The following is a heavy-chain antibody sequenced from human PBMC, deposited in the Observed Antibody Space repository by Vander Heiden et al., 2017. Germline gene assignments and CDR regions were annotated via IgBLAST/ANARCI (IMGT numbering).Heavy chain of an antibody. CDR1: GGSISSSSYY. J-gene: IGHJ3*02. D-gene: IGHD5-12*01. Sequence: QLQLQESGPGLVKPSETLSLTCTVSGGSISSSSYYWGWIRQPPGKGLEWIGSIYYSGSTHYNPSLKSRVTISVDTSKNQVSLKLSSVTAADTAVYYCAILYSGYEWGVAFDIWGQGTMVAVYS. V-gene: IGHV4-39*01. CDR2: IYYSGST. CDR3: AILYSGYEWGVAFDI.